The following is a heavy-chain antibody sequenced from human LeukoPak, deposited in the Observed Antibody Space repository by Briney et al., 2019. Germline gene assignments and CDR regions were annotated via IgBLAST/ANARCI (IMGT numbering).Heavy chain of an antibody. Sequence: SETLSLTCTVSGGSISSSSYYWGWIRQPPGKGLEWIGSIYYSGSTNYNPSLKSRVTISVDTSKNQFSLKLSSVTAADTAVYYCARLGYYDSSGYYGHWFDPWGQGTLVTVSS. D-gene: IGHD3-22*01. V-gene: IGHV4-39*07. CDR1: GGSISSSSYY. CDR3: ARLGYYDSSGYYGHWFDP. CDR2: IYYSGST. J-gene: IGHJ5*02.